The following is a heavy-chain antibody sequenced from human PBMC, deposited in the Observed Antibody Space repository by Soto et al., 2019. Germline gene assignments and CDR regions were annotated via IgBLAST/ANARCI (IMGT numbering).Heavy chain of an antibody. CDR3: AKSVGGYYFDY. CDR2: IYYSGTT. Sequence: QVQLQESGPGLVKPSQTLSLTCTVSGDSIISGGYYWSWIRQHPGKGLEWIGYIYYSGTTYYNPSLKSRVPISVDPSKNQFSLELRSVTAADTALYYCAKSVGGYYFDYWVQGTLVTVS. J-gene: IGHJ4*02. D-gene: IGHD2-15*01. CDR1: GDSIISGGYY. V-gene: IGHV4-31*03.